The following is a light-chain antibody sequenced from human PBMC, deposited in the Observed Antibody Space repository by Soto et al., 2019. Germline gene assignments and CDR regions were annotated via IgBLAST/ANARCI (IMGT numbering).Light chain of an antibody. CDR3: QQYESYSPLT. CDR1: QSILSW. V-gene: IGKV1-5*01. CDR2: DAY. Sequence: DIQMTQSPSILSASVGDRVTITCRASQSILSWLAWYQQKPGKAPKLLIYDAYSLESGAPSRFSGRRSGTEFTLTIAGLQPEDFATYYCQQYESYSPLTFGGGTKVEIK. J-gene: IGKJ4*01.